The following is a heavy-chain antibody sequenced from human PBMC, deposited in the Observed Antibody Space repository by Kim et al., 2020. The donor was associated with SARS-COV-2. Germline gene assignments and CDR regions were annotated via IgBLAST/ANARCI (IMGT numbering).Heavy chain of an antibody. J-gene: IGHJ4*02. V-gene: IGHV3-21*04. CDR2: ISSSSSYI. CDR1: GFTFSSYS. D-gene: IGHD3-22*01. CDR3: ARDLAYYDIFDY. Sequence: GGSLRLSCAASGFTFSSYSMNWVRQAPGKGLEWVSSISSSSSYIYYADSVKGRFTISRDNAKNSLYLQMNSLRAEDTAVYYCARDLAYYDIFDYWGQGTLVTVSS.